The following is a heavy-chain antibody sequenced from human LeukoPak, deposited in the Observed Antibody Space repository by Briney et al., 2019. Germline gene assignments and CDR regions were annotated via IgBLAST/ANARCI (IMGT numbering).Heavy chain of an antibody. CDR3: ARRAYYDTSGYSPASGYFDL. CDR2: IYSNGIT. V-gene: IGHV4-4*08. J-gene: IGHJ2*01. CDR1: GGSIFGHC. D-gene: IGHD3-22*01. Sequence: PSETLSLTCTVSGGSIFGHCFNWIRQAPGKGLEWIGYIYSNGITSYNPSLRSRGTMSIATSRSQFSLRLTSVTAADTAIYYCARRAYYDTSGYSPASGYFDLWGRGTLVTVSS.